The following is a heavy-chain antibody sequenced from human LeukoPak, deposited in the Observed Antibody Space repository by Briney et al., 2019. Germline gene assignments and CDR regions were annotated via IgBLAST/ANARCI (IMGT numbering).Heavy chain of an antibody. CDR3: ARTSSSSPGDFDY. D-gene: IGHD6-6*01. J-gene: IGHJ4*02. CDR1: GYTFTSYD. CDR2: MNPNSGNT. V-gene: IGHV1-8*01. Sequence: GASVKVSCKASGYTFTSYDINWVRQATGQGLEWMGWMNPNSGNTGYAQKFQGRVTMTRNTSISTAYMELSSLRSEDTAVYYCARTSSSSPGDFDYWGQGTLVTVSS.